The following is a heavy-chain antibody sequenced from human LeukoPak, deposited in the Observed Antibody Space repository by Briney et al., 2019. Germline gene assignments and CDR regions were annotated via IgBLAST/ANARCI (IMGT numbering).Heavy chain of an antibody. D-gene: IGHD3-22*01. Sequence: GGSLRLSCAASGFTFSSYSMNWVRQAPGKGLEWVSSISSSSYIYYADSVKGRFTISRDNAKNSLYLQMNSLRAEDTAVYYCARVWGRRYYYDSSGFPDYYFDYWGQGTLVTVSS. CDR1: GFTFSSYS. V-gene: IGHV3-21*01. CDR2: ISSSSYI. J-gene: IGHJ4*02. CDR3: ARVWGRRYYYDSSGFPDYYFDY.